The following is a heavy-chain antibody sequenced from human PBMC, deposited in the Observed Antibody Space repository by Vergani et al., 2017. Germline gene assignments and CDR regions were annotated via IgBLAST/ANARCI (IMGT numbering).Heavy chain of an antibody. CDR1: GFTFSSYS. J-gene: IGHJ4*02. Sequence: EVQLLESGGGLVQPGGSLRLSCAASGFTFSSYSMNWVRQAPGKGLEWVSSISSSSSYIYYADSVKGRFTISRDNAKNSLYLQMNSLRAEATAVYYCARDLFYYDSSGYYSGFFDYWGQGTLVTVSS. V-gene: IGHV3-21*01. CDR3: ARDLFYYDSSGYYSGFFDY. CDR2: ISSSSSYI. D-gene: IGHD3-22*01.